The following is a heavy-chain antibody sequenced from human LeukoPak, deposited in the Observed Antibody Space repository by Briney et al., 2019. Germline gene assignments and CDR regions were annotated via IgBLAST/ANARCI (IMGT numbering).Heavy chain of an antibody. CDR2: IWYDGSNK. CDR3: ARGIQLYYFDY. Sequence: PGGSLRLSCAASGFTFSSYGMHWVRQAPGKGLEWVAVIWYDGSNKYYADSVQGRFTISRDNSKNTLYLQMNSLRAEDTAVYYCARGIQLYYFDYWGQGTLVTVSS. J-gene: IGHJ4*02. CDR1: GFTFSSYG. V-gene: IGHV3-33*01. D-gene: IGHD1-1*01.